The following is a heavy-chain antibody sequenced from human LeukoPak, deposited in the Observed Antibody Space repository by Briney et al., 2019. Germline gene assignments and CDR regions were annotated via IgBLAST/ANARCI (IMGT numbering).Heavy chain of an antibody. V-gene: IGHV3-23*01. CDR3: AREGPSGVVTANFDS. CDR2: ISDRGDNT. CDR1: QFTFSSYA. D-gene: IGHD2-21*02. J-gene: IGHJ4*02. Sequence: GGSLRLSCVASQFTFSSYAMSWVRQAPGKGLEWVSTISDRGDNTHHADSVKGRFTISRDNAKNSLYLQMNSLRVEDTAIYYCAREGPSGVVTANFDSWGQGTLVTVSS.